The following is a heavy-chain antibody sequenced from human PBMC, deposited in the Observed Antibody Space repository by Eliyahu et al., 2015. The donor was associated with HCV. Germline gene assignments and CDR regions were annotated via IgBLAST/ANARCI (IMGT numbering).Heavy chain of an antibody. V-gene: IGHV3-9*01. CDR2: ISWNSGSI. J-gene: IGHJ6*02. Sequence: EVQLVESGGGLVQPGRSLRLSCAASGFTFXDYAXHWVRQAPGKGLEWVSGISWNSGSIGYADSVKGRFTISRDNAKNSLYLQMNSLRAEDTALYYCAKDIEGWPAAVTGYYGMDVWGQGTTVTVSS. D-gene: IGHD2-2*01. CDR3: AKDIEGWPAAVTGYYGMDV. CDR1: GFTFXDYA.